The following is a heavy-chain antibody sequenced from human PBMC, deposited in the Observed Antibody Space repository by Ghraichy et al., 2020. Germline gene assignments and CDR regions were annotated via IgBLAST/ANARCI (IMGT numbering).Heavy chain of an antibody. D-gene: IGHD1-7*01. J-gene: IGHJ6*02. V-gene: IGHV1-2*04. CDR1: GYTFTGYY. CDR3: ARAPNWNYVYYYYGMDV. CDR2: INPNSGGT. Sequence: ASVKVSCKASGYTFTGYYMHWVRQAPGQGLEWMGWINPNSGGTNYAQKFQGWVTMTRDTSISTAYMELSRLRSDDTAVYYCARAPNWNYVYYYYGMDVWGQGTTVTVSS.